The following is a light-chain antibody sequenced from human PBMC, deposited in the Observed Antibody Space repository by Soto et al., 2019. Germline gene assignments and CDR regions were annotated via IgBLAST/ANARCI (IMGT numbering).Light chain of an antibody. J-gene: IGLJ2*01. CDR2: DVS. Sequence: QSALTQPASVSGSPGQSITISCTGTSSDVGGYNYVSWYQQHPGKAPKVMIYDVSNRPSGVSNRFSGPNSGNTASLTISGLQAEDEADYYCSSYTSSSTFVFGGGTKVTVL. CDR1: SSDVGGYNY. CDR3: SSYTSSSTFV. V-gene: IGLV2-14*01.